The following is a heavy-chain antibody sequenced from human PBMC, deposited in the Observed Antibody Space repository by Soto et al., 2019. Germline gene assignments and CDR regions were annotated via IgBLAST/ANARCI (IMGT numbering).Heavy chain of an antibody. CDR3: ARVTWEAAGEDF. CDR1: GFIISSCA. Sequence: EVHLLESGGGLVQPGGSLRLSCAASGFIISSCAMSWVRQAPGKGLEWLSGIKMHGETKYADSVKGRFTISRDPSKNTLYLQLSDLRAEDTAIYYCARVTWEAAGEDFWGQGTLVTVSS. V-gene: IGHV3-23*01. CDR2: IKMHGET. D-gene: IGHD6-13*01. J-gene: IGHJ4*02.